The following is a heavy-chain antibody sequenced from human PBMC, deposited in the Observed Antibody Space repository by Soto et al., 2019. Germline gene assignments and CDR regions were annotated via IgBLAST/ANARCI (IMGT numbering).Heavy chain of an antibody. CDR2: IIPIFGTA. D-gene: IGHD5-12*01. Sequence: QVQLVQSGAEVKKPGSSVKVSCKASGGTFSSYAISWVRQAPGQGLEWMGGIIPIFGTANYAQKFQGRVTITADESTSTAYMELSSLRSEDTAVYYCARAGYSGYDSGYYYGMDVWGQGTTVTVSS. CDR3: ARAGYSGYDSGYYYGMDV. J-gene: IGHJ6*02. V-gene: IGHV1-69*12. CDR1: GGTFSSYA.